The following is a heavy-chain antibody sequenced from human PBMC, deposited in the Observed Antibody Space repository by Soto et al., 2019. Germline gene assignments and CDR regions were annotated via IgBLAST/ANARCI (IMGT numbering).Heavy chain of an antibody. V-gene: IGHV4-31*03. CDR1: GGSISSGDYY. J-gene: IGHJ5*02. CDR3: ARDVRPAHTNWFDP. CDR2: IYHSGST. D-gene: IGHD2-8*01. Sequence: QVQLQESGPGLVKPSQTLSLTCTVSGGSISSGDYYWRWVRQHPGKGLEWIGYIYHSGSTYYNPSLKSRVTISVDTSKNQFSLKLSSVTAADTAVYYCARDVRPAHTNWFDPWGQGTLVTVSS.